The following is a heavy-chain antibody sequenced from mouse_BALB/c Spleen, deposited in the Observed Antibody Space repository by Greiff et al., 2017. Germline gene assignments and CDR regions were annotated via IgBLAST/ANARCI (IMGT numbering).Heavy chain of an antibody. CDR1: GFTFSSYG. J-gene: IGHJ3*01. V-gene: IGHV5-6*01. CDR2: ISSGGSYT. Sequence: EVQRVESGGDLVKPGGSLKLSCAASGFTFSSYGMSWVRQTPDKRLEWVATISSGGSYTYYPDSVKGRFTISRDNAKNTLYLQMSSLKSEDTAMYYCARDLITADTRFAYWGQGTLVTVSA. D-gene: IGHD1-2*01. CDR3: ARDLITADTRFAY.